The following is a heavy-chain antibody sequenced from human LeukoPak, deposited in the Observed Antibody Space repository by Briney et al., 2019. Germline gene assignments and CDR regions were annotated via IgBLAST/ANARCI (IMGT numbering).Heavy chain of an antibody. Sequence: PSETLSLTCAVYGGSFSGYYWSWIRQPPGKGLEWIGEINHSGSTNYNPSLESRVTISIDTSKNQFPLKLSSVTAADTAVYYCARRLGRKFGERFYYYHYMDVWGKGTTVTISS. J-gene: IGHJ6*03. CDR1: GGSFSGYY. CDR3: ARRLGRKFGERFYYYHYMDV. D-gene: IGHD3-10*01. CDR2: INHSGST. V-gene: IGHV4-34*01.